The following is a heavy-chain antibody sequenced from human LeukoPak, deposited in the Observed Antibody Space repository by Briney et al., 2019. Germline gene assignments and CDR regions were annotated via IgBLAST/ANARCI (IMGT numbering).Heavy chain of an antibody. V-gene: IGHV3-33*01. J-gene: IGHJ2*01. CDR1: GFIFTHHA. D-gene: IGHD2-15*01. CDR2: IGVDGSLQ. Sequence: PGRSLRLSCATSGFIFTHHAFHWVRQAPGTGLEWVAFIGVDGSLQHYAESVRGRFTISRDNSRNTVYLQMASMRVEDTALYYYIVVVVPAAVCYFDHWGRGTVVTVSS. CDR3: IVVVVPAAVCYFDH.